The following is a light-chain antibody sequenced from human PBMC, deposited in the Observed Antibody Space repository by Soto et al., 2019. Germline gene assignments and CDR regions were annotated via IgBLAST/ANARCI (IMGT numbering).Light chain of an antibody. V-gene: IGLV2-14*01. Sequence: QSVLTQPASVSGSPGQSITISCTGTGSDIGAYNTVAWYQQHPRRVPKLMIYEVTNRPSGISNSFSGSKSGNTASLTISGLQAEDEGDYYCSSYTRGNTYVFGTGTKVTVL. CDR1: GSDIGAYNT. CDR2: EVT. J-gene: IGLJ1*01. CDR3: SSYTRGNTYV.